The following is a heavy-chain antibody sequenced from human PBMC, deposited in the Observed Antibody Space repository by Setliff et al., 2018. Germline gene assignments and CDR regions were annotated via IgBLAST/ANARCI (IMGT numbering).Heavy chain of an antibody. J-gene: IGHJ1*01. CDR2: IYWNDDK. V-gene: IGHV2-5*01. CDR1: GFSPSTSGVG. Sequence: SGPTLVNPTQTLTLTCTFSGFSPSTSGVGVGWIRQPPGKALEWLALIYWNDDKRYSPSLKSRLTITKDTSKNQVVLTMTNMDPVDTATYYCAHKYGDYVRYFQHWGQGTLVTVSS. CDR3: AHKYGDYVRYFQH. D-gene: IGHD4-17*01.